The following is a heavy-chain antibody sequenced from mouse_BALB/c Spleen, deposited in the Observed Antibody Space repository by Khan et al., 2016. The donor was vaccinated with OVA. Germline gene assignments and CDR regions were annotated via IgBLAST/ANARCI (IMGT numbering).Heavy chain of an antibody. CDR1: GYSITSGYG. CDR2: ISYSGST. J-gene: IGHJ2*01. D-gene: IGHD1-2*01. CDR3: ARTARIKY. Sequence: EVQLQESGPGLVKPSQSLSLTCTVTGYSITSGYGWNWIRQFPGNTLEWMGYISYSGSTNYNPSLKSRISITRDTSKNQFFLQVNSVTTEDTATYYCARTARIKYWGQGTTLTVSS. V-gene: IGHV3-2*02.